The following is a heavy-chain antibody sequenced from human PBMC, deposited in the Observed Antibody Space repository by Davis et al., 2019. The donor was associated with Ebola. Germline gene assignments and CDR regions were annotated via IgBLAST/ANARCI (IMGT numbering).Heavy chain of an antibody. Sequence: ASVKVSCKASGYTFTGYYMHWVRQAPGQGLEWMGIINPSGGSTSYAQKFQGRVTMTRDTSTSTVYMELSSLRSEDTAVYYCASETYYDFWSGPNWYGMDVWGQGTTVTVSS. J-gene: IGHJ6*02. CDR3: ASETYYDFWSGPNWYGMDV. D-gene: IGHD3-3*01. CDR1: GYTFTGYY. CDR2: INPSGGST. V-gene: IGHV1-46*01.